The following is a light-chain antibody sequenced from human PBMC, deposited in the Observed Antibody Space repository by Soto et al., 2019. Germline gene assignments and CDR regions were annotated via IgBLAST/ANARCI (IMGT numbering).Light chain of an antibody. Sequence: EIVLTQSPATLSLSPGERATLSCRASEGVSSDLAWYQQKPGQAPRLLIYGASNRASGIPARFSGSGSGTDFTLIISSVEPEVFAVYYCQQRSNWPSWTFGQGTKVEI. V-gene: IGKV3-11*01. CDR3: QQRSNWPSWT. CDR1: EGVSSD. CDR2: GAS. J-gene: IGKJ1*01.